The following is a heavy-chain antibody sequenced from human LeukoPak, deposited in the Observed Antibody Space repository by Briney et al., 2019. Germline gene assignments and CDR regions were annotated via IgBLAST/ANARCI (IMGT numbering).Heavy chain of an antibody. CDR3: ARDAGALSYSESSGFSDAFDI. D-gene: IGHD3-22*01. V-gene: IGHV3-30*03. CDR1: GFTFSSYS. CDR2: ISYDGSNK. Sequence: PGGSLRLSCAASGFTFSSYSMNWVRQAPGKGLEWVAVISYDGSNKYYADSVKGRFTISRDNAKNSLYLQMNSLRAEDTAVYYCARDAGALSYSESSGFSDAFDIWGQGTMVTVSS. J-gene: IGHJ3*02.